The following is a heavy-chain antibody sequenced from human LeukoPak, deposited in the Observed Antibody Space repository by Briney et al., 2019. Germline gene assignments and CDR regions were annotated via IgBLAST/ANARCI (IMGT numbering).Heavy chain of an antibody. CDR1: GFTFSNYG. CDR3: ATDRNEGKYYDY. CDR2: IWYDGSHQ. Sequence: GGSLRLSCAASGFTFSNYGMHWVRQAPGKGLEWVTFIWYDGSHQYYIDSVKGRFTVSRDNAKSTLYLQMDSLRAEDTAVYYCATDRNEGKYYDYWGQGTLVTVSS. V-gene: IGHV3-33*08. D-gene: IGHD2/OR15-2a*01. J-gene: IGHJ4*02.